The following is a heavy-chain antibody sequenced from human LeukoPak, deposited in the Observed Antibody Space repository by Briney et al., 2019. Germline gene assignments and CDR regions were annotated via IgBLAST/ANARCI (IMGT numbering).Heavy chain of an antibody. CDR2: ISGSGGST. CDR1: GFAFSSYG. J-gene: IGHJ3*02. Sequence: GGSLRLSCAASGFAFSSYGMSWVRQAPGKGLEWVSAISGSGGSTYYADSVKGRFTISRDNSKNTLYLQMNSLRAEDTAVYYCAKDPFSSFTYPNDAFDIWGQGAMVTVSS. D-gene: IGHD6-13*01. CDR3: AKDPFSSFTYPNDAFDI. V-gene: IGHV3-23*01.